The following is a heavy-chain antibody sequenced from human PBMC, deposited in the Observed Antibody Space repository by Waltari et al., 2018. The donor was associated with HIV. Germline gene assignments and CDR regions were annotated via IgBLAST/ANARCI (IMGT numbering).Heavy chain of an antibody. Sequence: QVQLRPWAVGPLKQSATLSPPCDVSGGSLNASPSTWIRQRPGKGLEWIGKIDHGGQTKYNPSLKNRVTISVDTSKKQLALRLKSLTATDTATYYCTGDLLVVAETDEFFQHWGQGALIPVSS. CDR3: TGDLLVVAETDEFFQH. CDR2: IDHGGQT. D-gene: IGHD6-19*01. V-gene: IGHV4-34*01. J-gene: IGHJ1*01. CDR1: GGSLNASP.